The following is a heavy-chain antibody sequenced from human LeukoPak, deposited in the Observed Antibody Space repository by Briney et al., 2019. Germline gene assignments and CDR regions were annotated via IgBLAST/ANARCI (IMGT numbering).Heavy chain of an antibody. Sequence: SETLSLTCTVSGGSISSYYWSWIRQPPGKGLEWIGYIYYSGSTNYNPSLKSRVTISVDTSKNQFSLKLSSVTAAGTAVYYCARDFYGYCSGGSCAHTFDIWGQGTMVTVSS. CDR2: IYYSGST. V-gene: IGHV4-59*01. J-gene: IGHJ3*02. CDR1: GGSISSYY. D-gene: IGHD2-15*01. CDR3: ARDFYGYCSGGSCAHTFDI.